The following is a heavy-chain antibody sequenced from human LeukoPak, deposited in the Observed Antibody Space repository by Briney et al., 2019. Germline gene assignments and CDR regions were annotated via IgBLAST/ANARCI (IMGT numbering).Heavy chain of an antibody. CDR2: IYTSGST. CDR3: ARDGYGDYY. CDR1: GGSISSGSYY. Sequence: SQTLSLTCTVSGGSISSGSYYWSWIRQPAGKGLEWIGRIYTSGSTNYNPSLKSRVTISVDTSKNQFSLKLSSVTAADTAVYCCARDGYGDYYWGQGTLVTVSS. V-gene: IGHV4-61*02. J-gene: IGHJ4*02. D-gene: IGHD4-17*01.